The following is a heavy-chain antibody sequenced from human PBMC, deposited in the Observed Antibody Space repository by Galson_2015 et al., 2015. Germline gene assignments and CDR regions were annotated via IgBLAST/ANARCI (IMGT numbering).Heavy chain of an antibody. Sequence: SVKVSCKASGYTFTSYGISWVRQAPGQGLEWMGWISAYNGNTNYAQKLQGRVTMTTDTSTSTAYMELRSLRSDDTAVYYCARRLLGYCSGGSCYNSGSYEWGQGTLVTISS. D-gene: IGHD2-15*01. V-gene: IGHV1-18*01. J-gene: IGHJ4*02. CDR3: ARRLLGYCSGGSCYNSGSYE. CDR2: ISAYNGNT. CDR1: GYTFTSYG.